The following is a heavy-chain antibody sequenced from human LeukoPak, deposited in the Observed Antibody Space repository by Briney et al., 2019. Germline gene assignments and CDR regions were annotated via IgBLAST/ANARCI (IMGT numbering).Heavy chain of an antibody. CDR3: ARGHHYYDSSAYYY. J-gene: IGHJ4*02. Sequence: PGGSLRLSCAASGFTFISYWMHWVRQAPGKGLVWVSRINSDGSTTSYAASVKGRFTISRDTAKNTLYLQMNSLRAEDTAVYHCARGHHYYDSSAYYYWGQGTLVTVSS. D-gene: IGHD3-22*01. CDR2: INSDGSTT. CDR1: GFTFISYW. V-gene: IGHV3-74*01.